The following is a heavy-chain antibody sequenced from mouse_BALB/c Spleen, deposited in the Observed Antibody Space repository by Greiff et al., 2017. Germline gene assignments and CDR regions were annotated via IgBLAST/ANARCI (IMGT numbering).Heavy chain of an antibody. D-gene: IGHD1-1*01. J-gene: IGHJ4*01. CDR3: ARSGGYYGSSYSYYYAMDY. CDR2: ISSGGGNT. V-gene: IGHV5-9*03. CDR1: GFTFSSYT. Sequence: EVKLMESGGGLVKPGGSLKLSCAASGFTFSSYTMSWVRQTPEKRLEWVATISSGGGNTYYPDSVKGRFTISRDNAKNNLYLQMSSLRSEDTALYYCARSGGYYGSSYSYYYAMDYWGQGTSVTVSS.